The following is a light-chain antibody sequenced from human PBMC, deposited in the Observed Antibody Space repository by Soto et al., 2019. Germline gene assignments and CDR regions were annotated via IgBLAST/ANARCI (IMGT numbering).Light chain of an antibody. J-gene: IGKJ1*01. CDR2: GAF. V-gene: IGKV3-11*01. CDR1: QSVSNNY. CDR3: QQRSNWPPT. Sequence: EIVLTQSPGTLSLSPGERATLSCRASQSVSNNYLAWYHQKPGQAPRLLIYGAFNRATGIPARFSGSGSGADFTLTISSLEPEDFAVYYCQQRSNWPPTFGQGTKVDIK.